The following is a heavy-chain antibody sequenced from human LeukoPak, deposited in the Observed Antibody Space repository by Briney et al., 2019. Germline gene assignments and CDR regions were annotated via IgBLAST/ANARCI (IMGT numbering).Heavy chain of an antibody. V-gene: IGHV3-23*01. CDR1: GFTFSNYP. CDR3: ARARVDRRGYFDY. J-gene: IGHJ4*02. D-gene: IGHD3-10*01. Sequence: GDSLRLSCVASGFTFSNYPMTWVRQFPGKGLQWVSAIGGSDDTYYADSVKGRFTISRDTSKNTLYLQMHSLGAEDTAVYYCARARVDRRGYFDYWGQGTLVTVSS. CDR2: IGGSDDT.